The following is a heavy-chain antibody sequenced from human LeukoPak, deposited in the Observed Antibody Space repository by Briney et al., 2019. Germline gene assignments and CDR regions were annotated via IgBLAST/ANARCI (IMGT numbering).Heavy chain of an antibody. J-gene: IGHJ3*02. Sequence: KPSETLSLTCAVYGGSFSGYYWSWIRQPPGKGLEWIGEINHSGSTNYNPSLKSRVTISVDTSKNQFSLKLSSVTAADTAVYYCARGLRLHDAFDIWGQGTMVTVSS. D-gene: IGHD3-16*01. CDR3: ARGLRLHDAFDI. V-gene: IGHV4-34*01. CDR1: GGSFSGYY. CDR2: INHSGST.